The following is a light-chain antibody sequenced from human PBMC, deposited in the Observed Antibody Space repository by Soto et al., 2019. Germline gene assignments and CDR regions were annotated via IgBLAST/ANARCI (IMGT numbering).Light chain of an antibody. CDR3: GSYTTSNTLV. J-gene: IGLJ2*01. V-gene: IGLV2-14*01. CDR2: EVS. Sequence: QSALTQPASVSGSPGQSITISCTGTSSDVGAYTYVSWYQQHPGKAPKLMIFEVSDRPSGVSNRFSGSRSGNTASLTISGLQAEDVSDYYCGSYTTSNTLVFGGGTKLTVL. CDR1: SSDVGAYTY.